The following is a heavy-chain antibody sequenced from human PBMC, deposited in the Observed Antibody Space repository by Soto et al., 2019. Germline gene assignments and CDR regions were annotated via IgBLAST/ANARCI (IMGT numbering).Heavy chain of an antibody. D-gene: IGHD3-3*01. V-gene: IGHV2-5*02. J-gene: IGHJ5*02. CDR2: INWDDDK. CDR1: GFSLSTSGVG. Sequence: QITLKESGPTLVKPTQTLTLTCTFSGFSLSTSGVGVGWIRQPPGKALEWLALINWDDDKRYSPSLKSRLTITKDNSKNQVVLTMTNMDPVDTATYYCAHKRGYYDFWSGYAPWGQGTLVTVSS. CDR3: AHKRGYYDFWSGYAP.